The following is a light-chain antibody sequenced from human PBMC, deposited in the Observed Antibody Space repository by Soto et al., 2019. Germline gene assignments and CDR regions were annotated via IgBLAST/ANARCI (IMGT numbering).Light chain of an antibody. CDR3: QQSYSLPYT. CDR1: QDISNY. Sequence: DIQMTQSPSSLSASVGDRVTITCQASQDISNYLNWYQQKPGKAPKLLIHTASTLQSGVPSRFSGSGSGTDFALTIGSLQPEDFATYYCQQSYSLPYTFGQGAKLEIK. J-gene: IGKJ2*01. CDR2: TAS. V-gene: IGKV1-39*01.